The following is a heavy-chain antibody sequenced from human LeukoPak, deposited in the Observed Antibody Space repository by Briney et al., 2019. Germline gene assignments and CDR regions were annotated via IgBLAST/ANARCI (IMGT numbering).Heavy chain of an antibody. J-gene: IGHJ4*02. V-gene: IGHV1-3*01. D-gene: IGHD2-21*01. CDR2: IKAGNGDT. Sequence: ASVKVSCKASGYTFTNYVVHWVRQAPGQRPEWMGWIKAGNGDTKYSHRFQGRVTIARDTSASTAYMELSSLTSEDTALYYCARDDCGDTCYPGGYWGQGTLVTVSS. CDR3: ARDDCGDTCYPGGY. CDR1: GYTFTNYV.